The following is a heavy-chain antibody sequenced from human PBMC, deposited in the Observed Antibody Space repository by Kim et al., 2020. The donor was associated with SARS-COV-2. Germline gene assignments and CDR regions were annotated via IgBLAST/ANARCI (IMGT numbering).Heavy chain of an antibody. D-gene: IGHD4-4*01. CDR3: AKGGNSGYYFDY. J-gene: IGHJ4*02. Sequence: YYADSVKGRFTISRDNSKNPLYRQMNSLRAEDTAVYYCAKGGNSGYYFDYWGQGTLVTVSS. V-gene: IGHV3-30*02.